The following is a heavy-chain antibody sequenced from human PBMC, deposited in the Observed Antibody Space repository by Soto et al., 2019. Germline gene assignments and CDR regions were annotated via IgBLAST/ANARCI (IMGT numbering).Heavy chain of an antibody. CDR2: INHSGST. CDR1: RGSFSGYY. J-gene: IGHJ4*02. D-gene: IGHD6-13*01. Sequence: KPSETLSLTCAVYRGSFSGYYWSWIRQPPGKGLEWIGEINHSGSTNYNPSLKSRVTISVDTSKNQFSLKLSSVTAADTAVYYCARGSIAAAGTPPLDYWGQGTLVTVSS. CDR3: ARGSIAAAGTPPLDY. V-gene: IGHV4-34*01.